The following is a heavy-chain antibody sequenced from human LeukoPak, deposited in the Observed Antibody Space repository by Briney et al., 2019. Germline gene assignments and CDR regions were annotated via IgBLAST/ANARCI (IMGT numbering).Heavy chain of an antibody. CDR3: ARVASDDYGDYGLQNWYFDL. CDR1: GFTFSSFS. J-gene: IGHJ2*01. Sequence: WGSLRLSCAASGFTFSSFSMNWVRQAPGKGLEWVSSISSSSSYIYYADSVKGRFTISRDNAKNSLYLQMNSLRAEDTAVYYCARVASDDYGDYGLQNWYFDLWGRGTLVTVSS. D-gene: IGHD4-17*01. CDR2: ISSSSSYI. V-gene: IGHV3-21*01.